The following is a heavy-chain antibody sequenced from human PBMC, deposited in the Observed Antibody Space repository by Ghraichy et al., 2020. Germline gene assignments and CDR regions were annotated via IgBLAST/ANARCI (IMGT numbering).Heavy chain of an antibody. CDR3: ARSAATRRPFDY. CDR2: IYFSDSRGRT. Sequence: SETLSLTCTPSSGSVSGGTYYWSWIRQPPGRRLEWIGYIYFSDSRGRTNYNPSHESRVTISFDTTKNHMSLTLTSVTAADTAVYFCARSAATRRPFDYWGQGTLVTVSS. V-gene: IGHV4-61*03. CDR1: SGSVSGGTYY. D-gene: IGHD6-13*01. J-gene: IGHJ4*02.